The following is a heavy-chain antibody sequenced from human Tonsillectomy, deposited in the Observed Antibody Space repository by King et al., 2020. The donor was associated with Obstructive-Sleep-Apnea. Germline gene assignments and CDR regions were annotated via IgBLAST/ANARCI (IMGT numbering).Heavy chain of an antibody. CDR3: ATDIYTHSDNPAFDY. V-gene: IGHV3-30*02. J-gene: IGHJ4*02. Sequence: VQLVESGGGVVQPGGSLRLSCAASGFTFSSSGMHWVRQAPGKGLEWVAFVRYDGSNKYYVDSVKGRFTISRDNSKNTLYLQMNSLRVEDTCMYYCATDIYTHSDNPAFDYWGQGTLVTDSS. CDR1: GFTFSSSG. D-gene: IGHD2-2*02. CDR2: VRYDGSNK.